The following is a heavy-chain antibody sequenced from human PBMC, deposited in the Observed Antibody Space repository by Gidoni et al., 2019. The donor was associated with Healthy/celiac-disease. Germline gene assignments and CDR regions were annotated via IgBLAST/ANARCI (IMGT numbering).Heavy chain of an antibody. J-gene: IGHJ6*02. CDR3: ARHRHSSSWYYYGMDV. CDR2: IYPGDSDT. CDR1: GYRCTSYW. D-gene: IGHD6-13*01. Sequence: EVQLVQSGAEAKTPGESLKISCKGSGYRCTSYWIGWVRHMPGKGLEWMGIIYPGDSDTRYSPSFQGQVTISADKSISTAYLQWSSLKASDTAMYYCARHRHSSSWYYYGMDVWGQGTTVTVSS. V-gene: IGHV5-51*01.